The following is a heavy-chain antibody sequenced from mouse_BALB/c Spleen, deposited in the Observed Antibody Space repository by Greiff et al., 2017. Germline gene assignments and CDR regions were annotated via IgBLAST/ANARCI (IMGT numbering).Heavy chain of an antibody. CDR3: ASRNYYFDY. Sequence: EVKLVESGAELVKPGASVKLSCTASGFNIKDTYMHWVKQRPEQGLEWIGRIDPANGNTKYDPKFQGKATITADTSSNTAYLQLSSLTSEDTAVYYCASRNYYFDYWGQGTTLTVSS. J-gene: IGHJ2*01. CDR1: GFNIKDTY. V-gene: IGHV14-3*02. CDR2: IDPANGNT.